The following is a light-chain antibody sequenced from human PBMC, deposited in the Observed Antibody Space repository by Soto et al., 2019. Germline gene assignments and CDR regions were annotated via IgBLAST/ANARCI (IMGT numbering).Light chain of an antibody. CDR1: QTVLYSSNNKNY. CDR3: QQYYSIPRT. V-gene: IGKV4-1*01. CDR2: WAY. Sequence: DIVMTQSPDSLAVSLGERATINCKSSQTVLYSSNNKNYLAWYQQKAGQPPKLLIYWAYTRESGVPDRFSGSGSGTDFTLTISSLQAEDVAVYYCQQYYSIPRTFGQGTKVESK. J-gene: IGKJ1*01.